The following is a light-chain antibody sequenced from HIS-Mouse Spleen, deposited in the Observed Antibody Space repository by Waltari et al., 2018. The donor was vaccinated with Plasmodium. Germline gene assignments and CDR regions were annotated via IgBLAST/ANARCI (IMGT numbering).Light chain of an antibody. Sequence: SYELTQPPSVSVSPGQTARITCSGDALQTKYAYWYQQKSGKAPVLVIYEDSKRPSGIPERFSGSSSGTMATLTISGAQVEDEADYYCYSTDSSGNHRVFGGGTKLTVL. CDR1: ALQTKY. J-gene: IGLJ3*02. V-gene: IGLV3-10*01. CDR3: YSTDSSGNHRV. CDR2: EDS.